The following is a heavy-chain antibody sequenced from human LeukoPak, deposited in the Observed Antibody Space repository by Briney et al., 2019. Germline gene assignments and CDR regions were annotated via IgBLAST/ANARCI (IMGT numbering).Heavy chain of an antibody. V-gene: IGHV3-23*01. CDR1: GFTFSSYA. CDR2: LSAGGGST. Sequence: PGGSLRLSCAASGFTFSSYAMSWVRQAPGKGLEWVAGLSAGGGSTYYADSVKGRFTISRDNSKNMLYLQLNSLRAEDTAVYYCAKGDPPTYYDILTGQDYWGQGTLVTVSS. J-gene: IGHJ4*02. D-gene: IGHD3-9*01. CDR3: AKGDPPTYYDILTGQDY.